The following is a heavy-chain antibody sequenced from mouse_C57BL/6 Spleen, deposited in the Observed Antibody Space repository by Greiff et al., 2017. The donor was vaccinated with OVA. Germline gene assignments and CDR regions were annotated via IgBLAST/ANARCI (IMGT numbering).Heavy chain of an antibody. Sequence: QVQLQQSGAELVRPGTSVKVSCKASGYAFTNYLIEWVKQRPGQGLEWIGVINPGSGGTNYNEKFKGKATLTADKSSSTAYMQLSSLTSEDSAVYFCARGTGPTWYCDYWGQGTTLTVSS. D-gene: IGHD3-1*01. CDR3: ARGTGPTWYCDY. V-gene: IGHV1-54*01. J-gene: IGHJ2*01. CDR2: INPGSGGT. CDR1: GYAFTNYL.